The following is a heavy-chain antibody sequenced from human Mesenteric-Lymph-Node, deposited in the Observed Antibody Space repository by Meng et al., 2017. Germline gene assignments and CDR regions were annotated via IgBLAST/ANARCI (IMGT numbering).Heavy chain of an antibody. V-gene: IGHV4-38-2*02. CDR1: GYSISSSYY. CDR2: TCHSGST. J-gene: IGHJ5*02. D-gene: IGHD2-21*01. Sequence: SEPLSLTCTVSGYSISSSYYWGWIRQPPGKGLEWIGSTCHSGSTFYHPSLESRVSISVDASENRFSLTLNSVTAADTAVYYCARAEIATIGSDQIFDHWGQGTLVTVSS. CDR3: ARAEIATIGSDQIFDH.